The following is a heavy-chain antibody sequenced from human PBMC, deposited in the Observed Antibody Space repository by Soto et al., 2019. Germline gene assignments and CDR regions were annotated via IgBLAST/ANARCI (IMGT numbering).Heavy chain of an antibody. CDR2: INCNSGGT. J-gene: IGHJ4*02. CDR1: GYTFTSYY. Sequence: QVQLVQSGAEVKKPGASVNVSCKASGYTFTSYYIHWVRQAPGQGLEWMGWINCNSGGTNYAQKFQGRVTVTRDTSISTIYMELSRLRSDDTAVYYCAREGLGGETDYWGQGTLVTVSS. D-gene: IGHD7-27*01. V-gene: IGHV1-2*02. CDR3: AREGLGGETDY.